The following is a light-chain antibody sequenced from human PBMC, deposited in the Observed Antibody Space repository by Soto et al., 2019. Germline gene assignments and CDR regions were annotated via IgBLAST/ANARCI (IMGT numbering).Light chain of an antibody. CDR1: QGISSY. Sequence: AIGMIQCPSSLSASTECRVRITLRAYQGISSYLAWYQQKPGKAPKLLIYAASALQSGVPSRFSGSGSGTDFTLTISCLQSEDFATYYCQQYYSYPPAFGQGTKLEIK. CDR3: QQYYSYPPA. V-gene: IGKV1-8*01. CDR2: AAS. J-gene: IGKJ5*01.